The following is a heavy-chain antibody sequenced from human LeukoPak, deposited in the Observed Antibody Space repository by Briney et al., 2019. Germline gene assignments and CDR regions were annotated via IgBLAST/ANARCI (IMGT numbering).Heavy chain of an antibody. J-gene: IGHJ4*01. CDR3: STDPRLLIY. Sequence: GGSLRLSCAASGFTFSTYAMSWVRQAPGRGLEWVSSISGTGSSTFYGDSVKGRFTISRDNSKNTLYLQMNSLRAEDTAVYYCSTDPRLLIYWGHGTLVTVSS. D-gene: IGHD2-8*01. V-gene: IGHV3-23*01. CDR1: GFTFSTYA. CDR2: ISGTGSST.